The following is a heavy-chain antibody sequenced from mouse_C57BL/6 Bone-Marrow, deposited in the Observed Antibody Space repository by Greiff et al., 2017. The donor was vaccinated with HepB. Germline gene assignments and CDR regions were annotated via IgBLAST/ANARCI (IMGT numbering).Heavy chain of an antibody. Sequence: EVMLVESGGGLVKPGGSLKLSCAASGFTFSSYAMSWVRQTPEKRLEWVATISDGGSYTYYPDNVKGRFTISRDNAKNNLYLQMSQLKSEDKAMYYCARESNWAWFAYWGQGTLVTVSA. J-gene: IGHJ3*01. D-gene: IGHD4-1*01. V-gene: IGHV5-4*01. CDR2: ISDGGSYT. CDR1: GFTFSSYA. CDR3: ARESNWAWFAY.